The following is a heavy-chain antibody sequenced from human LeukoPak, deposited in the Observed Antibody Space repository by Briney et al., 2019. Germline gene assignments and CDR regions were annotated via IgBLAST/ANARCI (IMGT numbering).Heavy chain of an antibody. CDR2: IYTSGRT. CDR3: ARGTSFGLMNSDN. V-gene: IGHV4-61*02. CDR1: GASISSGSYY. D-gene: IGHD2-8*01. Sequence: SETLSLTCTVSGASISSGSYYWSWIRQPAGKGLEWIGRIYTSGRTNYNPSLRSRVTMSVDTSKNQFSLKLRSVTAADTAVYYCARGTSFGLMNSDNWGQGTLVIVSS. J-gene: IGHJ4*02.